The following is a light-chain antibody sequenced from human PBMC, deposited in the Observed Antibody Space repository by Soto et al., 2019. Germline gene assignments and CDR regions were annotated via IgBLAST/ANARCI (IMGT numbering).Light chain of an antibody. Sequence: QSVLTQPPSVSGAPGQRVTISCTGSSSNTGAGYDVHWYQQLPGTAPKLLIYGNTNRPSGVPDRFSGSKSGTSASLAITGLQAEDEADYYCQSYDRSLSGYWVFGGGTKLTVL. CDR3: QSYDRSLSGYWV. J-gene: IGLJ3*02. CDR2: GNT. CDR1: SSNTGAGYD. V-gene: IGLV1-40*01.